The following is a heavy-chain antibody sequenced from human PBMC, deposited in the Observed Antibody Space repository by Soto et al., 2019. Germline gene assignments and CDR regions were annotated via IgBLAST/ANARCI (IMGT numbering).Heavy chain of an antibody. D-gene: IGHD6-6*01. Sequence: ASVKVSCKASGGTFSSYTISWVRQAPGQGLEWMGRIIPILGIANYAQKFQGRVTITADKSTSTAYMELSSLRSEDTAVYYCARDNFLVYQAAPYGIRWFDPWGQGTLVTVSS. V-gene: IGHV1-69*04. CDR1: GGTFSSYT. CDR3: ARDNFLVYQAAPYGIRWFDP. CDR2: IIPILGIA. J-gene: IGHJ5*02.